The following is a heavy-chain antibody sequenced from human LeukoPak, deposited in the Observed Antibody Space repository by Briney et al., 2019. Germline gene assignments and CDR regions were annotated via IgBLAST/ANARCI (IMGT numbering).Heavy chain of an antibody. J-gene: IGHJ6*02. V-gene: IGHV3-30-3*01. D-gene: IGHD6-19*01. CDR2: ISYDGSNK. Sequence: PGRSLRLSCAASGFTFSSYAMHWVRQAPGKGLEWVAVISYDGSNKYYADSVKGRFTISRDNSKNTLYLQMNNLRAEDTAVYYCARSPYSSGWYSQSYYYYYGMDVWGQGTTVTVPS. CDR1: GFTFSSYA. CDR3: ARSPYSSGWYSQSYYYYYGMDV.